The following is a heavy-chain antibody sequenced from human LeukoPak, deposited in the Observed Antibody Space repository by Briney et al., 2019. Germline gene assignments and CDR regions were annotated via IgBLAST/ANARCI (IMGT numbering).Heavy chain of an antibody. CDR2: IYSGGST. V-gene: IGHV3-53*01. D-gene: IGHD3-22*01. Sequence: PGGSLRLSCAASGFTVSSNYMSWVRQAPGKGLEWVSVIYSGGSTYYADSVKGRFTISRDNSKNTLYLQMNSLRAEDTAVYYCARAAGGWDYCDSSGYQPPDYWGQGTLVTVSS. CDR3: ARAAGGWDYCDSSGYQPPDY. J-gene: IGHJ4*02. CDR1: GFTVSSNY.